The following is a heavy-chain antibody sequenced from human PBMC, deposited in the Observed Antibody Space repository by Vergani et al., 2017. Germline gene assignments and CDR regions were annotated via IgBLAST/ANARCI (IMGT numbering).Heavy chain of an antibody. Sequence: QVQLQESGPGLVKPSQTLSLTCSVSGVAVNSGSNFWTWIRQPAGKGLEWIGRTSTDGSTNYNPSLKSRVTVSVDTSKTQISLRLTSVTAEDTAVYYCARETVVTSWDGYRFHYMDVWGKGTTVTVSS. CDR2: TSTDGST. J-gene: IGHJ6*03. V-gene: IGHV4-61*02. CDR1: GVAVNSGSNF. D-gene: IGHD3-16*02. CDR3: ARETVVTSWDGYRFHYMDV.